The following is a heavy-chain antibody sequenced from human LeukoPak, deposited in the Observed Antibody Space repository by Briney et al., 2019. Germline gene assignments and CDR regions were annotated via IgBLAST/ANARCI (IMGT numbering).Heavy chain of an antibody. J-gene: IGHJ4*02. CDR1: GGSFSGYY. CDR3: ARVSHGGYYFDY. CDR2: ISYSGST. D-gene: IGHD1-26*01. Sequence: XETLSLTCAVYGGSFSGYYWTWVRQPPGKGLEWIGYISYSGSTNYNPSLKSRGTISVDASKNRFSLNLSSVTAADTAVYYCARVSHGGYYFDYWGQGTLVTVSS. V-gene: IGHV4-34*11.